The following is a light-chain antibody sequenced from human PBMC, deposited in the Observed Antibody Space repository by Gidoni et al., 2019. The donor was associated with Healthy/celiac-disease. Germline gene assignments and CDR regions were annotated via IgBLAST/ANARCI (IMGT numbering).Light chain of an antibody. V-gene: IGKV6-21*01. Sequence: EIVLTQSPDFQSVTPKEKVTITCRDSQSIGSSLHLYQQKPDQSQKLLIKYAYQSFSGVPSRFSCSGSVTDFTLTINSLEAEDAATYYCHQSSSLPFTFGPETKVDIK. CDR3: HQSSSLPFT. J-gene: IGKJ3*01. CDR2: YAY. CDR1: QSIGSS.